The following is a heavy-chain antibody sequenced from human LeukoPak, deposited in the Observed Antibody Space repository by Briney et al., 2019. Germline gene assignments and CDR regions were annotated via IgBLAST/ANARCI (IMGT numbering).Heavy chain of an antibody. V-gene: IGHV4-34*01. J-gene: IGHJ4*02. Sequence: SETLSLTCAVYGGSFSGYYWSWIRQPPGKGLEWIGGINHSGSTNYNPSLKSRVTISVDTSKNQFSLKLSSVTAADTAVYYCARHAARGSVAGTARLYYFDYWGQGTLVTVSS. CDR2: INHSGST. CDR1: GGSFSGYY. CDR3: ARHAARGSVAGTARLYYFDY. D-gene: IGHD6-19*01.